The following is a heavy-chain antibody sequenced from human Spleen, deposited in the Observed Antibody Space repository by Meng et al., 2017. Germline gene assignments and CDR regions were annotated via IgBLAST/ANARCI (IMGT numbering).Heavy chain of an antibody. Sequence: ASVKVSCKASGCTFTSYAMNWVRQAPGQGLEWMGWINTNTGNPTYAQGFTGRFVFSLDTSVSTAYLQISSLKAEDTAVYYCARDPLISTVAGTVRDYYYGMDVWGQGTTVTVSS. CDR1: GCTFTSYA. V-gene: IGHV7-4-1*02. D-gene: IGHD6-19*01. J-gene: IGHJ6*02. CDR2: INTNTGNP. CDR3: ARDPLISTVAGTVRDYYYGMDV.